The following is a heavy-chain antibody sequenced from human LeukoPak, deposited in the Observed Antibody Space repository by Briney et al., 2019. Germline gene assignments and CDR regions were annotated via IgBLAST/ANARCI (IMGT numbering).Heavy chain of an antibody. CDR3: AKSNGYGLINI. D-gene: IGHD2-2*03. Sequence: GGSLRLSCAVSGFTFNNYEMNWVRQAPGQGLEWISYITSSASPIYYADSVKGRFTISRDNAKNSLYLQMNSLRVEDTAVYYCAKSNGYGLINIWGQGTMVTVSS. CDR2: ITSSASPI. V-gene: IGHV3-48*03. CDR1: GFTFNNYE. J-gene: IGHJ3*02.